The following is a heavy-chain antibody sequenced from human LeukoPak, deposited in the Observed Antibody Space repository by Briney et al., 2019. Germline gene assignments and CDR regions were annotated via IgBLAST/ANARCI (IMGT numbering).Heavy chain of an antibody. V-gene: IGHV3-30-3*01. D-gene: IGHD1-7*01. CDR3: ARDGAASEGMELPFDAFDI. CDR1: GFTFSSYA. CDR2: ISYDGSNK. J-gene: IGHJ3*02. Sequence: PGGSLRLSCAASGFTFSSYAMHWVRQAPGKGLEWVAVISYDGSNKYYADSVKGRFTISRDNSKNTLYLQMNSLRAEDTAVYYCARDGAASEGMELPFDAFDIWGQGTMVTVSS.